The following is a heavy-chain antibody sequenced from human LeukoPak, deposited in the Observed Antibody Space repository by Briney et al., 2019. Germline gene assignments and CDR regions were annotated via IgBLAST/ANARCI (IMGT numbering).Heavy chain of an antibody. Sequence: GALRLSCAASGFTFSSYWMHWVRQAPGKGLVWVSRINSDGSSTSYADSVKGRFTISRDNAKNTLYLQMNSLRAEDTAVYYCARAYYDSSGYHYFDYWGQGTLVTVSS. D-gene: IGHD3-22*01. J-gene: IGHJ4*02. CDR2: INSDGSST. CDR3: ARAYYDSSGYHYFDY. CDR1: GFTFSSYW. V-gene: IGHV3-74*01.